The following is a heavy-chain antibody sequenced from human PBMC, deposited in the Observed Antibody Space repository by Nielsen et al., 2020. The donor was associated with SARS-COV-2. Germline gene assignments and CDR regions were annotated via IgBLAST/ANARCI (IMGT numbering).Heavy chain of an antibody. V-gene: IGHV1-69*02. CDR1: GGTFSSYT. J-gene: IGHJ4*02. CDR2: IIPILGIA. CDR3: ARGQFLLGDFDY. Sequence: SVKVSCKASGGTFSSYTISWVRQAPGQGLEWMGRIIPILGIANYAQKFQGRVTITADKSTSTAYMELSSLRSEDTAVYYCARGQFLLGDFDYWGQGTLVTVSS. D-gene: IGHD3-9*01.